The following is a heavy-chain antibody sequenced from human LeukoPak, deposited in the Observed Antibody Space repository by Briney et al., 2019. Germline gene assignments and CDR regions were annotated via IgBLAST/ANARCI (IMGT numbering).Heavy chain of an antibody. CDR2: QYYGSHT. J-gene: IGHJ6*02. V-gene: IGHV4-39*01. Sequence: SETLSLICSVSSGSITDQYYLGWIRQPPGKGLEWIASQYYGSHTYYTPSLESRATISLDASRNQFSLQLRSVTAADTAVYYCARHWGHNYYYGMGVWGQGTSAIVAS. D-gene: IGHD3-16*01. CDR3: ARHWGHNYYYGMGV. CDR1: SGSITDQYY.